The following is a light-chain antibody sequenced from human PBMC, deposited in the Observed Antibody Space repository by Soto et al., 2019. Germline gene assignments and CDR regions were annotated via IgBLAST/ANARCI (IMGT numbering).Light chain of an antibody. J-gene: IGKJ1*01. Sequence: AIQMTQSPSSLSASVGDRVTISCRASQGIGNALGWYQQKPGKSPKVLIYGASNLQSGVPPRFSGSGSGTDFTLAISSLQPEDSATYYCLQDINYPWTFGQGTKVEIK. CDR1: QGIGNA. CDR3: LQDINYPWT. V-gene: IGKV1-6*01. CDR2: GAS.